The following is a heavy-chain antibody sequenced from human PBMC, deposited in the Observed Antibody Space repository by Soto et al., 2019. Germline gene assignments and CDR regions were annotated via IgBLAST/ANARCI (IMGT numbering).Heavy chain of an antibody. CDR2: ISLYHHST. Sequence: ASVKVSCKTSGYPFTDYFIHWVRQAPGQGLEWMGIISLYHHSTSYAQKFQGRLTVTADTSTTTVYMDLSSLTSEDSAVYWCAREWFSCGGDCPYYMGYWGQGTLVTVSS. D-gene: IGHD2-21*02. V-gene: IGHV1-46*01. CDR1: GYPFTDYF. J-gene: IGHJ1*01. CDR3: AREWFSCGGDCPYYMGY.